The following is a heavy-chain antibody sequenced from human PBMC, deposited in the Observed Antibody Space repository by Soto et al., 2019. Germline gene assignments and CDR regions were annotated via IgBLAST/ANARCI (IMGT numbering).Heavy chain of an antibody. CDR2: ISYDGSHK. CDR3: AGDRVGYSSGWYESGIYY. CDR1: GFTFSSYA. V-gene: IGHV3-30-3*01. J-gene: IGHJ4*02. D-gene: IGHD6-19*01. Sequence: QVQLVESGGGVVQPGRSLRLSCAASGFTFSSYAMHWVRQAPGKGLEWVAVISYDGSHKYYADSVKGRFTISRDNSKNTLYLHMNSLRADDTAGYYCAGDRVGYSSGWYESGIYYWGQGTLVTVS.